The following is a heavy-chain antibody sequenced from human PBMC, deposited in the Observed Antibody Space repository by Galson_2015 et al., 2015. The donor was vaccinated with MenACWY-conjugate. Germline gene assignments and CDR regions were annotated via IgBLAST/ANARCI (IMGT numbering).Heavy chain of an antibody. CDR1: GFTFSSYW. CDR3: ARVRDGYNRFDY. J-gene: IGHJ4*02. CDR2: INSDGSST. Sequence: SLRLSCAASGFTFSSYWMHWVRQAPGKGLVWVSRINSDGSSTSYADFVKGRFTISRDNAKNTLYLQMNSLRAEDTAVYYCARVRDGYNRFDYWGQGTLVTVSS. V-gene: IGHV3-74*01. D-gene: IGHD5-24*01.